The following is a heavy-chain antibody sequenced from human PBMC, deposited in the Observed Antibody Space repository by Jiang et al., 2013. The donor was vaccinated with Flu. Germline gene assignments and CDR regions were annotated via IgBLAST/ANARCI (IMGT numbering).Heavy chain of an antibody. D-gene: IGHD3-10*01. Sequence: GAEVKKPGASVKVSCKASGYTFTSYGISWVRQAPGQGLEWMGWISAYNGNTNYAQRLQGRVTMTTDTSTSTAYMELRSLRSDDTAVYYCVSTPXPAGFGELDYFDYWGQGTLVTVSS. CDR3: VSTPXPAGFGELDYFDY. J-gene: IGHJ4*02. CDR2: ISAYNGNT. CDR1: GYTFTSYG. V-gene: IGHV1-18*01.